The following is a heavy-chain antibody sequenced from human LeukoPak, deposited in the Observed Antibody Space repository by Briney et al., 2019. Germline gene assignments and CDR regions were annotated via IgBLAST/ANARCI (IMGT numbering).Heavy chain of an antibody. CDR3: TTGLST. CDR1: GFTFSNAW. D-gene: IGHD3-16*02. Sequence: GGSLRLSCAASGFTFSNAWMSWVRQAPGKGLEWVGRIKRKTDGGTTEYCTPVKGRFTISRDDSKNTVFLQMNSLKTEDTTVYYCTTGLSTWGQGTLVTVSS. CDR2: IKRKTDGGTT. J-gene: IGHJ5*02. V-gene: IGHV3-15*01.